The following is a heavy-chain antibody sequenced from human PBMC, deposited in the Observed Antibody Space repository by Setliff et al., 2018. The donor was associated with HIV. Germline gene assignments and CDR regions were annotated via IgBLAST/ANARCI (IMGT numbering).Heavy chain of an antibody. CDR2: SNHSGST. Sequence: SETLSLTCTVSGYSISSGYYWVRQSPEKGLEWIAESNHSGSTNYNPSLRSRVTISVDTSKNQFSLKLTSVTAADTAVYYCARPLTTSYNFWGDAFAIWGQGTMVTVSS. CDR1: GYSISSGYY. CDR3: ARPLTTSYNFWGDAFAI. J-gene: IGHJ3*02. V-gene: IGHV4-38-2*02. D-gene: IGHD3-3*01.